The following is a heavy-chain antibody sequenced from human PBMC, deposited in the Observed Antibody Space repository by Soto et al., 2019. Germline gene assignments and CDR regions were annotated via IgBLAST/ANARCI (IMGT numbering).Heavy chain of an antibody. CDR1: GYTFTSYG. D-gene: IGHD3-22*01. J-gene: IGHJ4*02. CDR3: ARGPVIVVGTSPCDY. Sequence: QVQLVQSGAEVKKPGASVKVSCKASGYTFTSYGINWVRQAPGQGLEWMGWISAFNGNTNYAQNLQGRVTMTTDTSTSTGYMELTSLISDDTAVYYCARGPVIVVGTSPCDYWGQGTLVTVSS. CDR2: ISAFNGNT. V-gene: IGHV1-18*01.